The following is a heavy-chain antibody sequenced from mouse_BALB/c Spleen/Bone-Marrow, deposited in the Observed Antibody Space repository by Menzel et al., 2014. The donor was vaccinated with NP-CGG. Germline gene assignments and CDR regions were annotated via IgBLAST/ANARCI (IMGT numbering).Heavy chain of an antibody. Sequence: VNVVESGPGPVAPSQSLSITCTVSGFSLTSYGVHWVRQPPGKGLEWLVVIWSDGNTTYNSALKSRLSISKDNSKSQVFLKMNSLQTDDTAMYYCARNPYGNYAMDYWGQGTSVTVSS. D-gene: IGHD2-10*02. CDR3: ARNPYGNYAMDY. V-gene: IGHV2-6*02. CDR2: IWSDGNT. CDR1: GFSLTSYG. J-gene: IGHJ4*01.